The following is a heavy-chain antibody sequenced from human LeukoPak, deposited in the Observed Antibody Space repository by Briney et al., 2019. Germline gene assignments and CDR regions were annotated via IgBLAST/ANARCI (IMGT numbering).Heavy chain of an antibody. V-gene: IGHV3-33*06. CDR3: AKDREGEHWLAHLDY. CDR2: IWYDGSNK. J-gene: IGHJ4*02. D-gene: IGHD6-19*01. Sequence: GRSLRLSCAASGFIFNSYGMHWVRQAPGKGLEWVAVIWYDGSNKYYADSVKGRFTISRDNSKNTLYLQMDSLRAEDTAVYYCAKDREGEHWLAHLDYWGQGTLVTVS. CDR1: GFIFNSYG.